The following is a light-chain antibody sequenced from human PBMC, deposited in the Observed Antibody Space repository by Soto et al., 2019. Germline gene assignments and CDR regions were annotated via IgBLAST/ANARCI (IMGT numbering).Light chain of an antibody. J-gene: IGLJ2*01. CDR2: DVS. Sequence: QSALTQPPSASGSPGQSVTISCTGIRSDVGGYNYVSWYQQHPGKAPKLMIYDVSNRPSGVSNRFSGSKSGNTASLTISGLQAEDEADYYCSSYTSSSVVFGGGTKLTVL. CDR1: RSDVGGYNY. CDR3: SSYTSSSVV. V-gene: IGLV2-14*01.